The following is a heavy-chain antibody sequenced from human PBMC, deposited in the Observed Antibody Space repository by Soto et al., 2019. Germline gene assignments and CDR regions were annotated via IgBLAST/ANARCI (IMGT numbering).Heavy chain of an antibody. CDR3: ARDPGSRRYHSWSDP. J-gene: IGHJ5*02. D-gene: IGHD3-10*01. V-gene: IGHV4-59*13. CDR2: IYYSGST. Sequence: PSETLSLTCTVSGCSISRYYWNWIRQPPGKGLEWIGYIYYSGSTNYNPSLKSRVTISVDTSKNQFSLKLSSVTAADTAVYYCARDPGSRRYHSWSDPPGQAPRLTLSS. CDR1: GCSISRYY.